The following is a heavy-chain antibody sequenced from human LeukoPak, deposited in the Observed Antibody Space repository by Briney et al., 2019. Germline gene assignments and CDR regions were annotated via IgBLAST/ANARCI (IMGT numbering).Heavy chain of an antibody. CDR3: VRVPGIVGATYFDY. Sequence: ASVKVSCKASGYTFTGYYMHWVRQAPGQGLEWMGWINPNSGGTNYAQKFQGRVTMTRDTSISTAYMELSRLRSDDTAVYCCVRVPGIVGATYFDYWGQGTLVTVSS. V-gene: IGHV1-2*02. CDR2: INPNSGGT. CDR1: GYTFTGYY. D-gene: IGHD1-26*01. J-gene: IGHJ4*02.